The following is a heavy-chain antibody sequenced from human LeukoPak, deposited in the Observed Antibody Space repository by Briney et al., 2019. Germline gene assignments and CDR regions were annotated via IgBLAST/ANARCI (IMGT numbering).Heavy chain of an antibody. V-gene: IGHV3-23*01. Sequence: GGSLRLSCAASGFTVTNYAIYWFGRPQGKGLDWVSAIGGRDDSTYYADSVKGRLTISRDTSKNTLFLQMNSLRAEDTAVYYCAKWGDYDILTGYYDPDYWGQGTLVTVSS. CDR1: GFTVTNYA. D-gene: IGHD3-9*01. CDR3: AKWGDYDILTGYYDPDY. J-gene: IGHJ4*02. CDR2: IGGRDDST.